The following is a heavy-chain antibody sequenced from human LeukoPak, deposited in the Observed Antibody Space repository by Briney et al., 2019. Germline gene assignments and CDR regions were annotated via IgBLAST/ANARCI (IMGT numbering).Heavy chain of an antibody. D-gene: IGHD6-19*01. V-gene: IGHV1-2*02. CDR2: INPNSGGT. Sequence: ASVKVSCKASGYTFTGYYMHWVRQAPGQGLEWMGWINPNSGGTNYAQKFQGRVTMTRDTSISTAYMELSRLRSDDTAVYYCARAGGTAVAGTRVRPLGLDYWGQGTLVTVSS. CDR1: GYTFTGYY. J-gene: IGHJ4*02. CDR3: ARAGGTAVAGTRVRPLGLDY.